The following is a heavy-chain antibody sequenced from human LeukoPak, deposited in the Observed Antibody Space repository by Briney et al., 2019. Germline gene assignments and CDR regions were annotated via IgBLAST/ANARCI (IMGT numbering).Heavy chain of an antibody. V-gene: IGHV3-21*01. J-gene: IGHJ4*02. CDR2: ISSSSSYI. D-gene: IGHD3-3*01. Sequence: PEGSLRLSCAASGFTFSSYSMNWVRQAPGKGLEWVSSISSSSSYIYYADSVKGRFTIARDNAKNSLYLQMNSLRAEDTAVYYCARGQYDFWSGYSTGDYWGQGTLVTVSS. CDR1: GFTFSSYS. CDR3: ARGQYDFWSGYSTGDY.